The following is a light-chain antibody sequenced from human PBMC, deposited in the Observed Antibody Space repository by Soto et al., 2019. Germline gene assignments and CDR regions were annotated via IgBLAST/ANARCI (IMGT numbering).Light chain of an antibody. CDR1: QSVSTN. CDR2: GAS. J-gene: IGKJ3*01. Sequence: EIVLTQSPGTLSVSPGERANLSCRASQSVSTNLAWFQQKPGQAPRLLIYGASTRATGIPDRFSGSGSGTDFTLTISRLEPEDFAVYYCQQFGSPFTFGPGTKVDLK. V-gene: IGKV3-20*01. CDR3: QQFGSPFT.